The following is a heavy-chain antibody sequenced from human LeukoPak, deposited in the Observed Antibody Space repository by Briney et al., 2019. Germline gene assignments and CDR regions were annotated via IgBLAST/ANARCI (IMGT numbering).Heavy chain of an antibody. CDR1: GGSISSGSYY. Sequence: SETLSLTCTVSGGSISSGSYYWSWIRQPPGKGLEWIGYIYYSGSTNYNPSLKSRVTILVDTSKNQFSLRLTSVTAADTAVYYCARGGIAVAVDYWGQGTLVTVSS. D-gene: IGHD6-19*01. CDR2: IYYSGST. V-gene: IGHV4-61*01. CDR3: ARGGIAVAVDY. J-gene: IGHJ4*02.